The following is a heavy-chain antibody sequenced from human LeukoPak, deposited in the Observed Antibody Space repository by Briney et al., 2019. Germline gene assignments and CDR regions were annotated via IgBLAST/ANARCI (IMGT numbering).Heavy chain of an antibody. V-gene: IGHV4-38-2*01. J-gene: IGHJ4*02. CDR2: IYHSGST. CDR1: GGSLTDYN. D-gene: IGHD2-21*01. CDR3: ARPRPDCGGDCYDY. Sequence: SETLSLTCAVYGGSLTDYNWSWIRQPPGKGLGWIGSIYHSGSTYYNPSLKSRVTISVDTSKNQFSLKLSSVTAADTAVYYCARPRPDCGGDCYDYWGQGTLVTVSS.